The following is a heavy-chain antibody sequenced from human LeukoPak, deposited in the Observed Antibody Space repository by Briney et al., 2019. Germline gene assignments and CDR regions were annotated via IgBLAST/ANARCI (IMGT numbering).Heavy chain of an antibody. V-gene: IGHV4-39*01. J-gene: IGHJ1*01. CDR1: GNSIRSSSYY. CDR2: IYYSGST. CDR3: ASRYYYDTRGYFLH. D-gene: IGHD3-22*01. Sequence: PSETLSLTCTVSGNSIRSSSYYWGWIRQPPEKGLEWIGSIYYSGSTYYSASFKSRVTISVDTSQNQFSLKLRSVTAADRAVYYCASRYYYDTRGYFLHWGQGTLVTVSS.